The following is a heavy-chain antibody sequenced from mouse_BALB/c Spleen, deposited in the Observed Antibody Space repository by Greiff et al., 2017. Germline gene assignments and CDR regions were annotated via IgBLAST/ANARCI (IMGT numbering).Heavy chain of an antibody. CDR1: GFNIKDTY. Sequence: VQLHQSGAELVKPGASVKLSCTASGFNIKDTYMHWVKQRPEQGLEWIGRIDPANGNTKYDPKFQGKATITADTSSNTAYLQLSSLTSEDTAVYYCARGGSSYDYAMDYWGQGTSVTVSS. D-gene: IGHD1-1*01. CDR2: IDPANGNT. V-gene: IGHV14-3*02. J-gene: IGHJ4*01. CDR3: ARGGSSYDYAMDY.